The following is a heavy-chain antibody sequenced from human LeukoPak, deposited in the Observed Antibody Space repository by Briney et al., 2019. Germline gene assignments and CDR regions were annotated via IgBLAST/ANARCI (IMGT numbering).Heavy chain of an antibody. CDR1: GASISSYY. CDR2: IYYSGRT. J-gene: IGHJ6*03. V-gene: IGHV4-59*08. CDR3: ASWGYSSSWYYYYYYMDV. D-gene: IGHD6-13*01. Sequence: SETLSLTCTVSGASISSYYWSWIRQSPGKGLEWIGYIYYSGRTNYNPSLKSRVTISVDTSKNQFSLKLSSVTAADTAVYYCASWGYSSSWYYYYYYMDVWGKGTTVTISS.